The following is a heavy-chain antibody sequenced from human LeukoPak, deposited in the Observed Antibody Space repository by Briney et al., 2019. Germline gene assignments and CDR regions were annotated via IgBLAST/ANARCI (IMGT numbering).Heavy chain of an antibody. Sequence: GGSLRLSCAASGFTFSSYSMNWVRQAPGKGLEWVSYISTGSTTIYYADSVKGRFTISRDNAKNTLYLQMNSLRAEDTAVYFCARDLGSGGSCYRNWGQGTLVTVSS. D-gene: IGHD2-15*01. J-gene: IGHJ4*02. CDR3: ARDLGSGGSCYRN. V-gene: IGHV3-48*04. CDR2: ISTGSTTI. CDR1: GFTFSSYS.